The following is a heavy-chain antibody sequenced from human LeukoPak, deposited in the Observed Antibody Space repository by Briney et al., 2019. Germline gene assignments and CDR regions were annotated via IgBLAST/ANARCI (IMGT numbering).Heavy chain of an antibody. Sequence: SETLSLTCTASGDSVSSYYWSWIRQPPGKGLEWIGYIYYSGSTNYNPSLKSRVTISVDTSKNQLSLKLSSVTAADTAVYYCAGGKQRLAFDQWGQGTLVTVSS. CDR1: GDSVSSYY. V-gene: IGHV4-59*08. J-gene: IGHJ4*02. CDR2: IYYSGST. CDR3: AGGKQRLAFDQ. D-gene: IGHD6-25*01.